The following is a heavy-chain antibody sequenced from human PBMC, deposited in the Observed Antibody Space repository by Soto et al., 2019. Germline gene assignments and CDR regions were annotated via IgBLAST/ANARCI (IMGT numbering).Heavy chain of an antibody. V-gene: IGHV3-23*01. D-gene: IGHD2-2*01. J-gene: IGHJ6*02. Sequence: GGSLRLSCAASGFTFSSYAMKWVRQAPGKGLEWVSLIGESGTPTYYADSVKGRFTVSRDNSGNTLFLEMYSLRAEDTAVYYCARYIPGVRYYGMDVWGQGTTVTVSS. CDR1: GFTFSSYA. CDR3: ARYIPGVRYYGMDV. CDR2: IGESGTPT.